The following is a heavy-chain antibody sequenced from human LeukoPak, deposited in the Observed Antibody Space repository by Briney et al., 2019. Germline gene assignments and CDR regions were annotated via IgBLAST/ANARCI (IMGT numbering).Heavy chain of an antibody. CDR3: ARGQGGYSYGVYYYYYGMDV. Sequence: GGSLRLSCAASGFTVSSNYMSWVRQAPGKGLEWVSVIYSGGSTYYADSVKGRFTISRDNSKNTLYLQMNSLRAEDTAVYYCARGQGGYSYGVYYYYYGMDVWGQGTTVIVSS. CDR2: IYSGGST. V-gene: IGHV3-66*01. J-gene: IGHJ6*02. CDR1: GFTVSSNY. D-gene: IGHD5-18*01.